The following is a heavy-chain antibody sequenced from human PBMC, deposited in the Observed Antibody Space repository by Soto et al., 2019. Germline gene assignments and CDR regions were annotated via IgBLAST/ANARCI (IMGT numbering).Heavy chain of an antibody. CDR2: IIPIFGTA. Sequence: SVKVSCKVSGGTFSSYAISWVRQAPGQGLEWMGGIIPIFGTANYAQKFQGRVTITADESTSIAYMELSSLRSEDTAVYYCAGPIPNQPHYYYYYYGMDVWGQGTTVTVSS. D-gene: IGHD2-2*01. V-gene: IGHV1-69*13. J-gene: IGHJ6*02. CDR1: GGTFSSYA. CDR3: AGPIPNQPHYYYYYYGMDV.